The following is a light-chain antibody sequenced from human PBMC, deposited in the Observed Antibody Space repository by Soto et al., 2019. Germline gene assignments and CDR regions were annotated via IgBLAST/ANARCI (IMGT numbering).Light chain of an antibody. CDR2: GAS. V-gene: IGKV3-20*01. Sequence: IVLTQSPGTLSLPPGERATLSCRASQGVSSSYLAWYQQKPGQAPRLRIYGASSRATGIPDRLGGSGSGTDFTLPISRLEPEAVAVYYCQQYGSSPRTFGQGTKVEIK. CDR1: QGVSSSY. J-gene: IGKJ1*01. CDR3: QQYGSSPRT.